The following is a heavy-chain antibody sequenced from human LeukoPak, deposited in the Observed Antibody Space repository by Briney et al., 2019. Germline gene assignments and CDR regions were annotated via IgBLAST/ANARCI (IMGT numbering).Heavy chain of an antibody. CDR2: INAGNGNT. V-gene: IGHV1-3*01. Sequence: ASVKVSCMASGYTFTSYAMHWVRQAPGQRLEWMGWINAGNGNTKYSQKFQGRVTITRDTSASTAYMELSSLRSEDTAVYYCARDGSGSYGYFDYWGQGTLVTVSS. D-gene: IGHD3-10*01. CDR3: ARDGSGSYGYFDY. J-gene: IGHJ4*02. CDR1: GYTFTSYA.